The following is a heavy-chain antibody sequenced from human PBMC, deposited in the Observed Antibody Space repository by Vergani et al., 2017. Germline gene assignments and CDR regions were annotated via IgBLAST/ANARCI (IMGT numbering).Heavy chain of an antibody. V-gene: IGHV3-23*01. J-gene: IGHJ4*02. D-gene: IGHD3-10*01. CDR1: EFTFSNYA. CDR2: ISGSGVSA. Sequence: EVQLLESGGGLVQPGGSLRLTCAASEFTFSNYAMNWVRQAPGKGLEWVSGISGSGVSAYYTYSVKGRFTISRDNSKNMLFLQMNNLRTEDTAIYYCAKQYFVSGNYLFDYWGQGTLVTVSS. CDR3: AKQYFVSGNYLFDY.